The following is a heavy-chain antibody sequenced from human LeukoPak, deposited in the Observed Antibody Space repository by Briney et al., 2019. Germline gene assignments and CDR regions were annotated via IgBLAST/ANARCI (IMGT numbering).Heavy chain of an antibody. D-gene: IGHD2-21*02. CDR3: ARDKGDSMYSDL. CDR1: GFTFDDYA. CDR2: ISWNSGSI. V-gene: IGHV3-9*01. J-gene: IGHJ2*01. Sequence: PGRSLRLSCAASGFTFDDYAMHWVRQAPGKGLEWVSGISWNSGSIGYADSVKGRFTISRDNAKNSLYLQMNSLRAEDTAVYYCARDKGDSMYSDLWGRGTLVTVSS.